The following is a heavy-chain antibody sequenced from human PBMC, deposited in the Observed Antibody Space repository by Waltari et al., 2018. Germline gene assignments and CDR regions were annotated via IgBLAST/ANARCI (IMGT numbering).Heavy chain of an antibody. Sequence: QVQLVESGGGVVQPGRSLRLSCAASGFTFSTYALHWVSQAPGKGLEWVAVILHDGSNKYYADSVKGRFTISRDNSKNTLYLQMNSLRAEDTATYFCARDRQSGGFRYDYWGQGTLVTVSS. J-gene: IGHJ4*02. CDR3: ARDRQSGGFRYDY. CDR1: GFTFSTYA. V-gene: IGHV3-30*01. D-gene: IGHD1-1*01. CDR2: ILHDGSNK.